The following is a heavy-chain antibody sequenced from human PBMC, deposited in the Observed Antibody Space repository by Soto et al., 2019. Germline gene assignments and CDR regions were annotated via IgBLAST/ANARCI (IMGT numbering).Heavy chain of an antibody. D-gene: IGHD2-8*01. V-gene: IGHV6-1*01. CDR3: AGEKVLMVPSINWFDP. CDR1: GDSVSSNSAA. CDR2: TYYRSKWYN. J-gene: IGHJ5*02. Sequence: SQTLSLTCAISGDSVSSNSAAWNWIRQSPSRGLEWLGRTYYRSKWYNDYAVSVKSRITINPDTSKNQFSLQLNSVTPEDTAVNYCAGEKVLMVPSINWFDPWGQGTLVTVSS.